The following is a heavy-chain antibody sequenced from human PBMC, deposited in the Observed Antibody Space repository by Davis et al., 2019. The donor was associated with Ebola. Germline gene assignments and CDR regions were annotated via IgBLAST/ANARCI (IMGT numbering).Heavy chain of an antibody. CDR3: ARHAKGPYYYYGLDV. Sequence: SETLSLTCTVSGGSIGSYYWSWIRQPPGKGLEWIGYIYYSGSTNYNPSLKSRVTISVDTSKNQFSLKLSSVTAADTAVYYCARHAKGPYYYYGLDVWGQGTTVTVSS. CDR2: IYYSGST. J-gene: IGHJ6*02. V-gene: IGHV4-59*08. CDR1: GGSIGSYY.